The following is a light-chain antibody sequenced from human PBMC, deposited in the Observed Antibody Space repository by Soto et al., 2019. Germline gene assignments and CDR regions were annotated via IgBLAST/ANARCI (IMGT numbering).Light chain of an antibody. CDR2: GAS. V-gene: IGKV3-20*01. Sequence: EIVLTQSPGTLSLSPGERATLSCSASQSVSSSYLAWYQQKPGQAPRLLIYGASSRATGIPDRFSGSGSGTEFTLTISRLEPEDFAVYYCQQYGNSPWTFGQGTKVDIK. CDR3: QQYGNSPWT. CDR1: QSVSSSY. J-gene: IGKJ1*01.